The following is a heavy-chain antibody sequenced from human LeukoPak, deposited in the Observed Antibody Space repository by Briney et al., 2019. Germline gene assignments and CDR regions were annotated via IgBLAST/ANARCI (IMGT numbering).Heavy chain of an antibody. D-gene: IGHD3-10*02. V-gene: IGHV1-18*01. Sequence: GASVKVSCTASGYTFTSYGISWVRQAPGQGLEWMGWISAYNGNTNYAQKLQGRVTMTTDTSTSTAYMELRSLRSDDTAVYYCARVGSRMFGELDAFDIWGQGTMVTVSS. CDR3: ARVGSRMFGELDAFDI. J-gene: IGHJ3*02. CDR1: GYTFTSYG. CDR2: ISAYNGNT.